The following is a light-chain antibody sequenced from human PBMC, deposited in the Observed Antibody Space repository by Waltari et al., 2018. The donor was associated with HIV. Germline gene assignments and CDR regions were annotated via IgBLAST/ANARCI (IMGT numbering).Light chain of an antibody. Sequence: QSVLPQPPSASGTPGQRVTISCSGSRSNIGSNDVNWYQQVPGTAPKFLMYSNNMRPSGVPDRFSGSKSGTSASLAISGLQSDDEADYYCAAWDESLNAWVFGGGTRLTVL. CDR1: RSNIGSND. V-gene: IGLV1-44*01. CDR3: AAWDESLNAWV. J-gene: IGLJ3*02. CDR2: SNN.